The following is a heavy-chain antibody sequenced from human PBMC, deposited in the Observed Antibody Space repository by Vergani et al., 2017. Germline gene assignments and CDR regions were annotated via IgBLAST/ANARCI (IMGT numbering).Heavy chain of an antibody. CDR3: AKDHYDFWSGYPNLSPFDL. CDR1: GFSFNTYG. J-gene: IGHJ2*01. D-gene: IGHD3-3*01. V-gene: IGHV3-30*02. CDR2: IGYDGRIK. Sequence: QVQLVETGGGVVQPGGSLRLYCATSGFSFNTYGAHWVRQAPGKGLEWVAFIGYDGRIKYNVDSVKGRFTISRDTSKKTLSLQMRSLRADDTAVYYCAKDHYDFWSGYPNLSPFDLWGRGTLVTVSS.